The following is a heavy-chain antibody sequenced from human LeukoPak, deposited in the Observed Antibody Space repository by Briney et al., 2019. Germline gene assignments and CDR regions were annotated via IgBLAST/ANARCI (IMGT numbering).Heavy chain of an antibody. CDR3: AHKGRGSGSFTM. Sequence: SGPTLVNPTQTLTLTCTFSGFSLSTTGVAVGWIRQPPGKALEWLAVHYWNNDKSYSPSLKSRLTVTKDSSKNQVVLIMTNMDPVDTATYYCAHKGRGSGSFTMWGQGTLVTVSS. J-gene: IGHJ4*02. CDR2: HYWNNDK. CDR1: GFSLSTTGVA. D-gene: IGHD3-10*01. V-gene: IGHV2-5*01.